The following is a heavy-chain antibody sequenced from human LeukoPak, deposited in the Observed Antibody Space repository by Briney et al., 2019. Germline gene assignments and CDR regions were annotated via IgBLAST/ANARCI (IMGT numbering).Heavy chain of an antibody. V-gene: IGHV4-39*07. D-gene: IGHD3-3*01. CDR3: ARGSPGGYDFWSGYYGVWFDP. CDR2: IFYRGET. CDR1: GGSISTSHFY. Sequence: SETLPLTCTVFGGSISTSHFYWAWLRQSPGKGLEWLGTIFYRGETYYNPSLKSRVTISLDTSKNQFSLNLTSVTAADTAVYFCARGSPGGYDFWSGYYGVWFDPWGQGTLVTVSS. J-gene: IGHJ5*02.